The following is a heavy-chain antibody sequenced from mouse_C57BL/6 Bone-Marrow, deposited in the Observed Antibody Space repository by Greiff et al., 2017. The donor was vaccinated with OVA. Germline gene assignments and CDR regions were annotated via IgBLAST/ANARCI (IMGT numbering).Heavy chain of an antibody. D-gene: IGHD2-1*01. J-gene: IGHJ2*01. Sequence: EVKLMESGGGLVQPKGSLKLSCAASGFSFTTYAMNWVRQAPGKGLEWVARIRSKSNNYATYYADSVKDRFTISRDDSESMLYLQMNNLKTEDTAMYDCVGNYGNYWGQGTTLTVSS. CDR3: VGNYGNY. V-gene: IGHV10-1*01. CDR2: IRSKSNNYAT. CDR1: GFSFTTYA.